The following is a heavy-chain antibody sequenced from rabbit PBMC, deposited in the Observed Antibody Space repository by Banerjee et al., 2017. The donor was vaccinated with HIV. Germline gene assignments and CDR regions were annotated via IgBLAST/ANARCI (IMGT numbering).Heavy chain of an antibody. V-gene: IGHV1S45*01. D-gene: IGHD4-1*01. CDR3: ARDLAGVIGWNFGL. CDR1: GFSLSSYW. Sequence: QEQLEESGGGLVQPGESLTLTCKASGFSLSSYWMSWVRQAPGKGLEWIGCINTSSGNTVYASWAKGRFTISKTSSTTVTLQMTSLTAADTATYFCARDLAGVIGWNFGLWGPGTLVTVS. CDR2: INTSSGNT. J-gene: IGHJ4*01.